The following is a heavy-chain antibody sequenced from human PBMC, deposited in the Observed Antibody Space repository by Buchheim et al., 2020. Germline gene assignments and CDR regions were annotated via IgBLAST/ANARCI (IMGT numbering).Heavy chain of an antibody. J-gene: IGHJ4*01. V-gene: IGHV3-15*01. D-gene: IGHD1-14*01. CDR3: AVDVPEPLAQIDY. CDR1: GFTFTTAW. Sequence: EVQLVESGGGLVKPGGSLRLSCAAYGFTFTTAWMNWVRQAPGKGLEWVSRIKSKNDGETRDYAAHVKGSFTISRDDSTNTLYLQMNSLKIEDAAVYFCAVDVPEPLAQIDYWSHGT. CDR2: IKSKNDGETR.